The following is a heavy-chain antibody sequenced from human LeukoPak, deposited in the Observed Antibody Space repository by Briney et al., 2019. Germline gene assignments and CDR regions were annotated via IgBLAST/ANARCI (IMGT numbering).Heavy chain of an antibody. Sequence: ASVKVSCKASGYTFTSYDINWVRQATGQGLEWMGWMNPNSGNTGYAQKFQGRVTMTRNTSISTAYMELSSLRSKDTAVYYCARSYYDSSGYYQTFDPWGQGTLVTVSS. V-gene: IGHV1-8*01. D-gene: IGHD3-22*01. CDR1: GYTFTSYD. CDR2: MNPNSGNT. CDR3: ARSYYDSSGYYQTFDP. J-gene: IGHJ5*02.